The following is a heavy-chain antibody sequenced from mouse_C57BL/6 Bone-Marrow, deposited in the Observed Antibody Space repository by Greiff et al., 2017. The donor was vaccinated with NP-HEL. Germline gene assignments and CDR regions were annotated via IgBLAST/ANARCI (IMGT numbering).Heavy chain of an antibody. J-gene: IGHJ3*01. Sequence: EVHLVESGGDLVKPGGSLKLSCAASGFTFSSYGMSWVRQTPDKRLEWVATISSGGSYTNSPDSVKGRVTISRAKAKNTLYLQMSSLKAEDTAMYYCAGPGTNCAFAYWGQGTLVTVSA. CDR2: ISSGGSYT. CDR3: AGPGTNCAFAY. D-gene: IGHD4-1*01. CDR1: GFTFSSYG. V-gene: IGHV5-6*01.